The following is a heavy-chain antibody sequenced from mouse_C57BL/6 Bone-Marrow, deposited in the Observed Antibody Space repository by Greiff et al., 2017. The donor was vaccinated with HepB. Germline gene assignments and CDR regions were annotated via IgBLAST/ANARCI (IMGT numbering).Heavy chain of an antibody. CDR1: GYTFTSYW. V-gene: IGHV1-69*01. Sequence: QVQLQQPGAELVMPGASVKLSCKASGYTFTSYWMHWVKQSPGQGLEWIGEIDPSDSYTNYNQKFKGKSTLTVDKSSSTAYMQLSSLTSEDSAVYYCARRNRDFDVWGTGTTVTVSS. CDR2: IDPSDSYT. D-gene: IGHD2-14*01. J-gene: IGHJ1*03. CDR3: ARRNRDFDV.